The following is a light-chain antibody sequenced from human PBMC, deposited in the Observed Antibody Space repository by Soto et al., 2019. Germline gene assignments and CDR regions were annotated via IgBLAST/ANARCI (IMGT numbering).Light chain of an antibody. Sequence: SYELTQPPSVSVSPGQTASITCSGDKLGDKYAYWYQQKPGQSPVLVIYQDSKRPSGIPERFSGSNSGNTATLTISGTQAMDEADYYCQAWDSGGVFGTGTKLTVL. V-gene: IGLV3-1*01. J-gene: IGLJ1*01. CDR3: QAWDSGGV. CDR1: KLGDKY. CDR2: QDS.